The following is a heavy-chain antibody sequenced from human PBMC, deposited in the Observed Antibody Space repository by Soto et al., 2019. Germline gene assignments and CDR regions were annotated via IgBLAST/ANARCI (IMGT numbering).Heavy chain of an antibody. V-gene: IGHV3-23*01. CDR3: AKKRIIAAADIFDY. D-gene: IGHD6-13*01. CDR2: ISGSGGST. CDR1: GLTFSSHA. Sequence: GGSLRLSCAASGLTFSSHAMSWVRQAPGKGLEWVSGISGSGGSTDYAGSVKGRFTISRDNSRNTLYLQMNSLRAEDTAVYYCAKKRIIAAADIFDYWGQGTLVTVSS. J-gene: IGHJ4*02.